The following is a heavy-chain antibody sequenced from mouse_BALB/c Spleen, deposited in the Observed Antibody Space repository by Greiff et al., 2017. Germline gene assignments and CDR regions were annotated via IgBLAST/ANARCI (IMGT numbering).Heavy chain of an antibody. Sequence: EVQLVESGPGLVKPSQSLSLTCSVTGYSITSGYYWNWIRQFPGNKLEWMGYISYDGSNNYNPSLKNRISITRDTSKNQFFLKLNSVTTEDTATYYCAREGWLRHCDYWGQGTTLTVSS. J-gene: IGHJ2*01. CDR1: GYSITSGYY. CDR2: ISYDGSN. CDR3: AREGWLRHCDY. D-gene: IGHD2-2*01. V-gene: IGHV3-6*02.